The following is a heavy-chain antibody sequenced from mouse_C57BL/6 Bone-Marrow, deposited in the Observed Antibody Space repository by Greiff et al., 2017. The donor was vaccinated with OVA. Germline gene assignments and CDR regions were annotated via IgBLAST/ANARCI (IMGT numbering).Heavy chain of an antibody. J-gene: IGHJ4*01. D-gene: IGHD2-4*01. CDR3: ARSRLRRTVPYYYAMDY. Sequence: VQLQQSGPELVKPGASVKISCKASGYTFTDYYMNWVKQSHGKSLEWIGDINPNNGGTSYNQKFKGKATLTVDKSSSTAYMELRSLTSEDSAVYYCARSRLRRTVPYYYAMDYWGQGTSVTVSS. CDR2: INPNNGGT. CDR1: GYTFTDYY. V-gene: IGHV1-26*01.